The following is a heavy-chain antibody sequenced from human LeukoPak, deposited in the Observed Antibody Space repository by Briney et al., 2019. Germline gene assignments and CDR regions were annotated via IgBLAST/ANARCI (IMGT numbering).Heavy chain of an antibody. CDR1: GFTFSSSA. Sequence: GGSLRLSCAASGFTFSSSAMSWVRQAPGKGLYWVSAISGSGTGTYYADSVKGRFTISRDNSKNTLYLQMNSLRAEDTAVYYCAKGGFVVVVAATYWGQGTLVTVSS. CDR3: AKGGFVVVVAATY. J-gene: IGHJ4*02. V-gene: IGHV3-23*01. D-gene: IGHD2-15*01. CDR2: ISGSGTGT.